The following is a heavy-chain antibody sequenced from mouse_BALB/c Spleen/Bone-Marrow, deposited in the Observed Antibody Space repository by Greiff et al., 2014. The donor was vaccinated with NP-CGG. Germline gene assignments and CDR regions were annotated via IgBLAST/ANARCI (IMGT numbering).Heavy chain of an antibody. CDR1: GYTFTTYW. J-gene: IGHJ1*01. V-gene: IGHV1-7*01. CDR2: INPSTGNT. CDR3: ARGLRDWYFDV. Sequence: VQLVESGAELAKPGASVKMSCKASGYTFTTYWIHWVKQRPGQGLEWIGYINPSTGNTEYNQKFRYRATLTADKSSSTPYMQLSSLTSEDSAVYYCARGLRDWYFDVWGAGTTVTVSS. D-gene: IGHD2-4*01.